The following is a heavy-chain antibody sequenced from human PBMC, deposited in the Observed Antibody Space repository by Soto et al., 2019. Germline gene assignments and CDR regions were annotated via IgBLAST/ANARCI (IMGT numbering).Heavy chain of an antibody. CDR2: IYHSGST. CDR1: GYSISSGYY. J-gene: IGHJ6*02. CDR3: ARDKFDYYGSGSYYGTPYYYYGMDV. Sequence: NPSETLSLTCAVSGYSISSGYYWGWIRQPPGKGLEWIGSIYHSGSTYYNPSLKSRVTISVDTSKNQFSLKLSSVTAADTAVYYCARDKFDYYGSGSYYGTPYYYYGMDVWGQGTTVTVSS. D-gene: IGHD3-10*01. V-gene: IGHV4-38-2*02.